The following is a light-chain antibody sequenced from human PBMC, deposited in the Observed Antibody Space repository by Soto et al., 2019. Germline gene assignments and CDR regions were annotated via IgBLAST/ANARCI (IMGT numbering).Light chain of an antibody. Sequence: EIVLTQSPGTLPLSPGERATLSCRASLSVASNYVAWYQQKPGQAPRLLIYAASGRATGIPDRFSGSGSGTDFTLTISRLEPEDFAVYYCQQYGSAPWTFRQGTKVEIK. J-gene: IGKJ1*01. CDR3: QQYGSAPWT. V-gene: IGKV3-20*01. CDR1: LSVASNY. CDR2: AAS.